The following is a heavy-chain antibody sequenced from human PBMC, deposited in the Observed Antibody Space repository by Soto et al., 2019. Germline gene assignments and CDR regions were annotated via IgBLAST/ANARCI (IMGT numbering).Heavy chain of an antibody. Sequence: QVQLVQSGAEVKKPGASVKVSCKASGYTFTNFGISWVRQAPGQGLEWMGWISAYNGNSNYAQKFQGRVSMTTNTSTRTTYLEVRRFRFDDTPVYYCLRGGTPIDYWGQGTLVTVSS. CDR2: ISAYNGNS. V-gene: IGHV1-18*01. J-gene: IGHJ4*02. CDR3: LRGGTPIDY. CDR1: GYTFTNFG. D-gene: IGHD3-16*01.